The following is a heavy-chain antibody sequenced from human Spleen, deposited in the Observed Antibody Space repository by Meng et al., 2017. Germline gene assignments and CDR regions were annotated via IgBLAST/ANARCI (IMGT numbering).Heavy chain of an antibody. CDR1: GYTFSNHA. Sequence: ASVKVSCKTSGYTFSNHAINWVRQAPGQGLEWMGWINTKTGNPTYAQGFAGRFVFSLDTSVSTTSLHISTLEVEDTAIYYCARGGQQWLPFWEDWGQGTLVTVSS. V-gene: IGHV7-4-1*02. CDR3: ARGGQQWLPFWED. J-gene: IGHJ4*02. D-gene: IGHD6-19*01. CDR2: INTKTGNP.